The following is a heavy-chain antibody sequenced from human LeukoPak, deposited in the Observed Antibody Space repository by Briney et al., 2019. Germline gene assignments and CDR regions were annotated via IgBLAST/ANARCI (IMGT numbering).Heavy chain of an antibody. CDR1: GGTFSSYA. CDR2: YDPEEGEI. J-gene: IGHJ4*02. D-gene: IGHD2-21*01. V-gene: IGHV1-24*01. CDR3: ATADIVVVDTPHHFDY. Sequence: ASVKVSCKASGGTFSSYAISWVRQAPGKGLEWMGGYDPEEGEIIYAQKFQGRVTMTEDTSTDTAYMELSTLRSEDTAVYYCATADIVVVDTPHHFDYWGQGTLVTVSS.